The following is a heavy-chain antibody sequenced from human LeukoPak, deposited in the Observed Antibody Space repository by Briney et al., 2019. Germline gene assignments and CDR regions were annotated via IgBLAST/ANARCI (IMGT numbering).Heavy chain of an antibody. Sequence: GGSLRPSCAASGFTFDDYGMSWVRQAPGKGLEWVSSISSNSRYIYYADSMRGRFTLSRDNAKNSLYLQMNSLKPEDTAVYYCARHGGPGGDYYDSRYLQHFDYWGQGTLVTVSS. J-gene: IGHJ4*02. D-gene: IGHD3-22*01. V-gene: IGHV3-21*06. CDR3: ARHGGPGGDYYDSRYLQHFDY. CDR2: ISSNSRYI. CDR1: GFTFDDYG.